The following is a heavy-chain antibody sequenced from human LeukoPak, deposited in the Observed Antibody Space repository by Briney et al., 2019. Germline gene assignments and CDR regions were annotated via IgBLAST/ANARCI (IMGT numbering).Heavy chain of an antibody. J-gene: IGHJ3*02. D-gene: IGHD6-13*01. CDR3: ARVISIAAAGFDAFDI. CDR1: GFTFSSDS. V-gene: IGHV3-21*01. Sequence: GGSLRLSCAASGFTFSSDSMNWVRQAPGKGLEWISSISSSRSYIYYADSVKGRFTISRDNAKNSLYLQMNSLRAEDTAVYYCARVISIAAAGFDAFDIWGQGTMVTVSS. CDR2: ISSSRSYI.